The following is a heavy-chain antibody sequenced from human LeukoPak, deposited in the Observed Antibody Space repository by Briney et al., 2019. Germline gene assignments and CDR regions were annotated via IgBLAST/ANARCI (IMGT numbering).Heavy chain of an antibody. CDR2: IYYSGST. V-gene: IGHV4-59*01. D-gene: IGHD6-19*01. CDR3: ARGQWLDDYYYYYYMDV. J-gene: IGHJ6*03. Sequence: SESLSLTCTVSGGSISSYYWSWIRQPPGKGLEWIGYIYYSGSTNYNPSLKSRVTISVDTSKNQFSLKLSSVTAADTAVYYCARGQWLDDYYYYYYMDVWGKGTTVTVSS. CDR1: GGSISSYY.